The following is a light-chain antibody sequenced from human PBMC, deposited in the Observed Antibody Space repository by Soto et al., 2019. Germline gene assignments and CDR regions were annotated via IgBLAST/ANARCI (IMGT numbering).Light chain of an antibody. Sequence: VLTHSPGTLSLSPGERATLSCRASQSVSSSYLAWYQQKPGQAPRLLIYGASSRATGIPDRFSGSGSGTDFTLTIIRLEPEDFAVYYCQQYGSSSITFGQGTRLEIK. CDR3: QQYGSSSIT. CDR2: GAS. J-gene: IGKJ5*01. CDR1: QSVSSSY. V-gene: IGKV3-20*01.